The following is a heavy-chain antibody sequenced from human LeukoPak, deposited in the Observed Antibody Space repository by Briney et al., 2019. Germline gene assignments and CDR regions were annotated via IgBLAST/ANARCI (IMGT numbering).Heavy chain of an antibody. V-gene: IGHV3-23*01. Sequence: PGGSLRLSCGTSGFTFSSHAMSWVRQAPGKGLEWVSGMAGSGASTYYADSVKGRFTISRANSKDTLSPQMNSLRAEDTAVYYCAKDIAQGYTFGSIEQDYWGQGTLVTVSS. CDR1: GFTFSSHA. J-gene: IGHJ4*02. CDR2: MAGSGAST. D-gene: IGHD5-18*01. CDR3: AKDIAQGYTFGSIEQDY.